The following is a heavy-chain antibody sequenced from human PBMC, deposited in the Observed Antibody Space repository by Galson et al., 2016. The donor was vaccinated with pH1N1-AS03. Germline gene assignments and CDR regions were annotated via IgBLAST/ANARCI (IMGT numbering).Heavy chain of an antibody. CDR2: ISTAGVTT. D-gene: IGHD1-1*01. CDR1: GFTFDYFY. V-gene: IGHV3-11*01. CDR3: ARNWNHFNL. J-gene: IGHJ4*02. Sequence: SLRLSCAASGFTFDYFYMSWIRQAPGKGLEWILFISTAGVTTHYADSVKGRFTISRDNANNSLYLEMTSLRPEDTAIYYCARNWNHFNLWGQGVLVTVSS.